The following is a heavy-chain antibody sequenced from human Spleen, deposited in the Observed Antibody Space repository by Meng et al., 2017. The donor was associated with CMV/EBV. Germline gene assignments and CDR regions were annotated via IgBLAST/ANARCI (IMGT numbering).Heavy chain of an antibody. CDR3: ARERIYCADTSCYPDY. D-gene: IGHD2-8*02. J-gene: IGHJ4*02. CDR1: GYMFATYY. Sequence: GYMFATYYIPWVRQAPGQGLEWMGIINPSDDTTTYAQRFQGRLTMSWDTSTHTVYLDLKSLRSEDTAVYFCARERIYCADTSCYPDYWGQGTLVTVSS. V-gene: IGHV1-46*01. CDR2: INPSDDTT.